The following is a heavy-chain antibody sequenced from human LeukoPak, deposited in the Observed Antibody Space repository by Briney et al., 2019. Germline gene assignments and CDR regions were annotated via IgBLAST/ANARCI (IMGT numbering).Heavy chain of an antibody. V-gene: IGHV3-21*01. CDR1: GFTLSSYS. D-gene: IGHD3-3*01. CDR3: ARDFGVDWYFDL. CDR2: ISSSSSYI. J-gene: IGHJ2*01. Sequence: GGAPKLSCAASGFTLSSYSMNWGRQAPGEGVGGVSSISSSSSYIYYADSVKGRFTISRDNAKNSLYLQMNSLRAEDTAVYYCARDFGVDWYFDLWGRGTLVTVSS.